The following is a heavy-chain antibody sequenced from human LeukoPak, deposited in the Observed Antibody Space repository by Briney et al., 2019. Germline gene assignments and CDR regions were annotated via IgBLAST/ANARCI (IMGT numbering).Heavy chain of an antibody. CDR3: ARAAAVARPDY. V-gene: IGHV3-21*01. J-gene: IGHJ4*02. CDR1: GFTFSSYS. D-gene: IGHD6-25*01. CDR2: ISSSSSYI. Sequence: GGSLRLSCAASGFTFSSYSMNWVRQAPGKGLEWVSSISSSSSYIYYADSVKGRFTISRDNAKNSLYLQMNSLRAEDTAVCYCARAAAVARPDYWGQGTLVTVSS.